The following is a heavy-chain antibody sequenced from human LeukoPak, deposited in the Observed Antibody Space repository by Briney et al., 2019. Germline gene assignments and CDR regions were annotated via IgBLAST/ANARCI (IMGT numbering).Heavy chain of an antibody. Sequence: GGSLRLSCAASGFTFSSYWMSWVRQAPGEGLEWVANIKQDGSEKYYVDSVKGRFTISRDNAKNSLYLQMNSLRAEDTAVYYCATESGIVVVTAMHSLWGQGTLVTVSS. CDR3: ATESGIVVVTAMHSL. D-gene: IGHD2-21*02. J-gene: IGHJ4*02. CDR1: GFTFSSYW. V-gene: IGHV3-7*01. CDR2: IKQDGSEK.